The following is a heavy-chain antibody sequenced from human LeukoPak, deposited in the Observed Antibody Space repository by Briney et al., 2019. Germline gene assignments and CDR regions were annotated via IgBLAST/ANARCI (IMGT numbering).Heavy chain of an antibody. CDR1: GDSMSNYD. Sequence: SETLTLTCTVSGDSMSNYDWSWIRQPPGKGLEWIGDIYSSGSTAYNPSLKRRLTILIDTSKNQFSLKLSSVTAADTAVYYCARHVLRLGSRILFDYWGQATLVTASS. V-gene: IGHV4-59*08. J-gene: IGHJ4*02. CDR2: IYSSGST. CDR3: ARHVLRLGSRILFDY. D-gene: IGHD2-8*01.